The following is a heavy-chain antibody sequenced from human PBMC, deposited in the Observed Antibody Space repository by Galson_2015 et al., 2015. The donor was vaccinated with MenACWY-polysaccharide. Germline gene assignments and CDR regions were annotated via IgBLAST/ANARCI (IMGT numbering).Heavy chain of an antibody. CDR1: DYSIRSGYF. J-gene: IGHJ4*02. D-gene: IGHD1-26*01. CDR2: IFHSGTT. CDR3: ARVEKYSGSFYILY. Sequence: ETLSLTCAVSDYSIRSGYFWGWIRQPPGKGLEWIASIFHSGTTYYNPSLKSRVTISVDTSKHQFSLKLSSVTAADTAVYYCARVEKYSGSFYILYWGQGTLVTVSS. V-gene: IGHV4-38-2*01.